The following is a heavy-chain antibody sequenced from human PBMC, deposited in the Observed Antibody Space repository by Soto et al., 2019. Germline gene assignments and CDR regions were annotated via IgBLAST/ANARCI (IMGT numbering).Heavy chain of an antibody. Sequence: EVQLLESGGGLVQPGGSLRLSCAASGFTFSSHAMRWVRQAPGKGLEWVSGISGSGGSTYYADSVKGRFTISRDNSKNTLYLQMNSLRAEDTAVYYCAKCLRGYYGMDVWGQGTTVTVSS. CDR1: GFTFSSHA. CDR2: ISGSGGST. V-gene: IGHV3-23*01. CDR3: AKCLRGYYGMDV. J-gene: IGHJ6*02.